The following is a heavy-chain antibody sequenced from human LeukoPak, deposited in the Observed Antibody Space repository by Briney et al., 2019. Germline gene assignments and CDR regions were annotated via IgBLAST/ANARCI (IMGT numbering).Heavy chain of an antibody. CDR1: GFAVSGYY. CDR2: IYTGGST. V-gene: IGHV3-53*01. Sequence: GGSLRLSCAASGFAVSGYYMSWVRQAPGKGLEWVSIIYTGGSTYYADSVKGRFTISRDNSKNTLYLQMNSLRAEDTAVYYCAKEKWELLVFDYWGQGTLVTVSS. D-gene: IGHD1-26*01. CDR3: AKEKWELLVFDY. J-gene: IGHJ4*02.